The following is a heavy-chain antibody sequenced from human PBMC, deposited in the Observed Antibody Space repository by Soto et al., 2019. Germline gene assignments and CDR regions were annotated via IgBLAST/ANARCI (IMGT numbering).Heavy chain of an antibody. J-gene: IGHJ5*02. Sequence: QLHLRESGPGLVKPSETLSLTCTVSGGSITSSSYYWGWIRQPTGKGLEWIGSIYYSGSTYYNPSTKSRVTISVDTSKNQCSLKLSSVTAADTAVYYCATQEVGGSYVYTFHPVGQGTLVTVSS. D-gene: IGHD1-26*01. CDR3: ATQEVGGSYVYTFHP. CDR2: IYYSGST. CDR1: GGSITSSSYY. V-gene: IGHV4-39*01.